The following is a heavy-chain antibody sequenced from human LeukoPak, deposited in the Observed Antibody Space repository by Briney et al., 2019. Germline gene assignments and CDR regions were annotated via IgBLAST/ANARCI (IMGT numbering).Heavy chain of an antibody. CDR1: GFTFSSYA. J-gene: IGHJ3*02. CDR3: AKHRQQWLDDDAFDI. D-gene: IGHD6-19*01. V-gene: IGHV3-23*01. Sequence: GGSLRLSCAASGFTFSSYAMSWVRQAPGKGLEWVSAISGSGGNTYYADSVKGRFTISRDNSKNTLYLQMNSLRAEDTAVYYSAKHRQQWLDDDAFDIWGQGTLVTVSS. CDR2: ISGSGGNT.